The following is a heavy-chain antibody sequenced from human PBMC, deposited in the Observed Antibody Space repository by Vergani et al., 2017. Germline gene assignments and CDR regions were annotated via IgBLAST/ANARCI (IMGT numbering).Heavy chain of an antibody. J-gene: IGHJ6*02. CDR3: ARLSSSSYYYWGMDV. CDR2: IYYSGST. V-gene: IGHV4-59*08. CDR1: GGSISSYY. Sequence: QVQLQESGPGLVKPSETLSLTCTVSGGSISSYYWSWIRQPPGKGLEWIGYIYYSGSTNYNPSLKSRVTIAVDTSKNQFSLKLSSVTAADTAVYYCARLSSSSYYYWGMDVWGQGTTVTGSS. D-gene: IGHD6-6*01.